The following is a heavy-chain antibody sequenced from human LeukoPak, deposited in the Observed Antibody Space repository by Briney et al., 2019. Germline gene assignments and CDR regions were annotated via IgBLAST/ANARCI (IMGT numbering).Heavy chain of an antibody. CDR3: ARDRYYYYSSSYDY. D-gene: IGHD3-22*01. V-gene: IGHV3-30*04. Sequence: GGSLRLSCAASGFTFSSYSMHWVRQAPGKGLEWVAIISYDGGNQYYADSVKGRFTISRDNSKNTLYLQMNSLRAEDTAVYYCARDRYYYYSSSYDYWGQGTLVTVSS. CDR1: GFTFSSYS. CDR2: ISYDGGNQ. J-gene: IGHJ4*02.